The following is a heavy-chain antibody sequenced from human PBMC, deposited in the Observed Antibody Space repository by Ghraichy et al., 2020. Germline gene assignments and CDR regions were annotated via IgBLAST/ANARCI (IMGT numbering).Heavy chain of an antibody. J-gene: IGHJ4*02. CDR3: ATFRIAVAGTSSYFDY. CDR1: GYTLTELS. D-gene: IGHD6-19*01. V-gene: IGHV1-24*01. Sequence: ASVKVSCKVSGYTLTELSMHWVRQAPGKGLEWMGGFDPEDGETIYAQKFQGRVTMTEDTSTDTAYMELSSLRSEDTAVYYCATFRIAVAGTSSYFDYWGQGTLFTVSS. CDR2: FDPEDGET.